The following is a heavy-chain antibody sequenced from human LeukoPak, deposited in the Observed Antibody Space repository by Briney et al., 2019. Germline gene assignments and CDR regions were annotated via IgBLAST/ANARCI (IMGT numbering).Heavy chain of an antibody. V-gene: IGHV4-61*08. Sequence: SETLSLTCTVSGGSVGSGDYYWTWIRQPPGKGLELIGYIYYSGSTNYNPSLKSRLTISLDTSKNQFSLKLSSVTAADTAVYYCARVHSRISVGQGLTPLIDYWGQGTLVTVSS. CDR2: IYYSGST. CDR1: GGSVGSGDYY. J-gene: IGHJ4*02. CDR3: ARVHSRISVGQGLTPLIDY. D-gene: IGHD3-10*01.